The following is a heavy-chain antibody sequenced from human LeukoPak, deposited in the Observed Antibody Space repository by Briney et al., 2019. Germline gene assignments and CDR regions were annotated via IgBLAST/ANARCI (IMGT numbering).Heavy chain of an antibody. Sequence: GGSLRLSCVASGFTFSSYGMHWVRQAPGKGLEWVAVIWYDGSKNYYADSVKGRFTISRDNSKNTLYLQMNSLRAEDTAVYYCAKDYGGPPYNWFDSWGQGTLVIVSS. J-gene: IGHJ5*01. CDR3: AKDYGGPPYNWFDS. D-gene: IGHD3-16*01. CDR2: IWYDGSKN. V-gene: IGHV3-33*06. CDR1: GFTFSSYG.